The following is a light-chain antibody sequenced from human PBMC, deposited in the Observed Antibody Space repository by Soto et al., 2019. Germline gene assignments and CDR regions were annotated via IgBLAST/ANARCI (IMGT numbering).Light chain of an antibody. CDR2: YDD. Sequence: QSVLTQPPSVSEAPRQRVTISCSGSSSNIGNNAVNWYQQLPGKAPKLLIYYDDLLPSGVSDRFSGSKSGTSASLAISGLQSEDESDYYCAAWADSLNGPRWVFGGGTKLTVL. J-gene: IGLJ3*02. V-gene: IGLV1-36*01. CDR3: AAWADSLNGPRWV. CDR1: SSNIGNNA.